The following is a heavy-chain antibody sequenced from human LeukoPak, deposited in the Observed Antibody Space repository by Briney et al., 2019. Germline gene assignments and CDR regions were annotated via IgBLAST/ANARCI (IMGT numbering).Heavy chain of an antibody. V-gene: IGHV5-51*01. J-gene: IGHJ3*02. CDR1: GYSFTSYW. D-gene: IGHD3-10*01. CDR3: ATNTMFRGIHAFDI. CDR2: IYPGDSDT. Sequence: HGESLKISCKGSGYSFTSYWIGWVSQMPGKGLEWMGIIYPGDSDTRYSPSFQGQVTISADKSISTAYLQWSSLKASDSAMYYCATNTMFRGIHAFDIWGQGTMVTVSS.